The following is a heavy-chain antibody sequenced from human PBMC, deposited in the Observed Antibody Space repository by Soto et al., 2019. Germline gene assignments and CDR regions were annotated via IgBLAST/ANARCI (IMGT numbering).Heavy chain of an antibody. V-gene: IGHV3-21*01. Sequence: EVSRRISCAVSGFLFGDFSMNWVRPAPGKGLEWVASIGSSGGYIFYADSVKGRFTISRDNAKNSLYLQMNSLRAEDTAVYYCARDLSSGRYYLYYYRMNDWGPANTLAF. CDR2: IGSSGGYI. D-gene: IGHD3-10*01. CDR3: ARDLSSGRYYLYYYRMND. J-gene: IGHJ6*02. CDR1: GFLFGDFS.